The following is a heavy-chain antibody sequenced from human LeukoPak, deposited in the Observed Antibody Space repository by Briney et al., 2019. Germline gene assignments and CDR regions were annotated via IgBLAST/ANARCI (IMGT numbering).Heavy chain of an antibody. CDR3: ARDPITIFGVALDY. CDR2: INSDGSST. D-gene: IGHD3-3*01. CDR1: GFTFSSYW. J-gene: IGHJ4*02. V-gene: IGHV3-74*01. Sequence: EGSLRLSCAASGFTFSSYWMHWVRHAPGKGLVWVSRINSDGSSTSYADSVKGRFTISRDNAKNTLYLQMNSLRAEDTAVYYCARDPITIFGVALDYWGQGTLVTVSS.